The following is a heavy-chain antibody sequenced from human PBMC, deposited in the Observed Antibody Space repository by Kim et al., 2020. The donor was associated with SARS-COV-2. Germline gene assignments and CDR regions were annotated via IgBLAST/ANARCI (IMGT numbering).Heavy chain of an antibody. CDR2: LDARRE. CDR3: ARRRWGSISAAVPPVFFDL. CDR1: GFSLGDYA. V-gene: IGHV3-23*03. D-gene: IGHD3-3*01. J-gene: IGHJ5*02. Sequence: GGSLRLSCAASGFSLGDYAASWVRQAPGQGLEWVAGLDARREYYADSVKGRFLISRDSNTLYLQIHSVTADDTALYYCARRRWGSISAAVPPVFFDLWGRGTRVSVSS.